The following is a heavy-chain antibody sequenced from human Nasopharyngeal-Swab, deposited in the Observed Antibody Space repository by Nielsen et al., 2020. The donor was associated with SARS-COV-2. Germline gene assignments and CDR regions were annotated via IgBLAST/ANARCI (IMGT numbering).Heavy chain of an antibody. D-gene: IGHD5-24*01. Sequence: SVKVSCKASGGSFSNYGINWVRQVPGQGLEWMGGITPMFRSPTYAQNFQGRVTITTDTPASTTYMELSSLTPEDTAVYYCARGRDGGTLRFDLWGQGTLVTVSS. CDR2: ITPMFRSP. J-gene: IGHJ5*02. CDR3: ARGRDGGTLRFDL. CDR1: GGSFSNYG. V-gene: IGHV1-69*05.